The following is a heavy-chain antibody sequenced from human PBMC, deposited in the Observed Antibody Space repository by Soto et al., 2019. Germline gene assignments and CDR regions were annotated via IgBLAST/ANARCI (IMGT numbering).Heavy chain of an antibody. D-gene: IGHD6-19*01. CDR2: ISCCGGST. J-gene: IGHJ4*02. Sequence: SCEASGFNFKKFAMGWVRQAPGEGLEWVSGISCCGGSTSYADSVKGRFTLARDDSKNTLSLHLNSLRFEDTARYFCAKADGEQWLIPHLDNWGQGTLVTVSS. CDR1: GFNFKKFA. CDR3: AKADGEQWLIPHLDN. V-gene: IGHV3-23*01.